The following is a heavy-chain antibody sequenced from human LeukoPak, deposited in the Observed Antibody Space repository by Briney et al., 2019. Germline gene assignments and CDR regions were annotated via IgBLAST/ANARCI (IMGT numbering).Heavy chain of an antibody. CDR1: GFTFSSYA. CDR2: ISGSGGST. Sequence: GGSLRLSCAASGFTFSSYAMSWVRQAPGKGLEWVSAISGSGGSTYYADSVKGRFTISRDNSKNTLYLQMNSLRAEDTAVYYCAKARSGTTMIGRVDYWGQGTLVTVSS. J-gene: IGHJ4*02. CDR3: AKARSGTTMIGRVDY. V-gene: IGHV3-23*01. D-gene: IGHD3-22*01.